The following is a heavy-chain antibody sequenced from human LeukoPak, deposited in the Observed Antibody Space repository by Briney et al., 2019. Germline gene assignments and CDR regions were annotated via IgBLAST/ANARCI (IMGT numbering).Heavy chain of an antibody. D-gene: IGHD6-6*01. CDR3: ARDSSGPWFDP. J-gene: IGHJ5*02. CDR2: ITGSGSFV. CDR1: GCIFNNYI. Sequence: GGSLRLSCAVSGCIFNNYIMNWVRQAPGKGLEWVSSITGSGSFVYYADSVKGRFTISRDNAKNSLFLQMNSLRAEDTAVYYCARDSSGPWFDPWGQGTLVTVSS. V-gene: IGHV3-21*01.